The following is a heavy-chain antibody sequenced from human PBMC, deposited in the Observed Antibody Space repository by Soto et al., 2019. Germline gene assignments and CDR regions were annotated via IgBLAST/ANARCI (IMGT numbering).Heavy chain of an antibody. D-gene: IGHD3-10*01. Sequence: QVQLVESGGGVVQPGRSLRLSCAASEFTFSSYGMHWVRQAPGKGLEWVAVIWYDGSNKYYADSVKGRFTSSRDNSKNTLYLQMNSLRAEDTAVYYCAREDYGSGSFDYWGQGTLVTVSS. CDR1: EFTFSSYG. V-gene: IGHV3-33*01. CDR2: IWYDGSNK. CDR3: AREDYGSGSFDY. J-gene: IGHJ4*02.